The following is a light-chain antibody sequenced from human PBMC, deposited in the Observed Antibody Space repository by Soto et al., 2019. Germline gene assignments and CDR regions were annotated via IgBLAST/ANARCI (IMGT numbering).Light chain of an antibody. Sequence: QSALTQPASVSGSPGQSITISCTGTSSDVGAYNFVSWYQQHPGKAPRLMIYDVNNRPSGVSNRFSGSKSGNTASLTISGLQAEDEADYYCCSYSGSSTLVVFGGGTKLTVL. CDR1: SSDVGAYNF. CDR3: CSYSGSSTLVV. J-gene: IGLJ2*01. V-gene: IGLV2-14*03. CDR2: DVN.